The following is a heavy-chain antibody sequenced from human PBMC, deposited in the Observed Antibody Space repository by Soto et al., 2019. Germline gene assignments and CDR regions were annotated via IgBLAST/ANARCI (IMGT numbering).Heavy chain of an antibody. V-gene: IGHV4-61*01. CDR3: ARYSRYYYDSSGANDALDL. CDR1: GGSVSSGSYY. J-gene: IGHJ3*01. CDR2: IYYSGST. Sequence: QVQLQESGPGLVKPSETLSLTCTVSGGSVSSGSYYWSWIRQPPGKGLEWIGYIYYSGSTNYNHSLKSRVTISVDTSKNQFSLKRSSVTAADTAVYYCARYSRYYYDSSGANDALDLWGQGTMVTVSS. D-gene: IGHD3-22*01.